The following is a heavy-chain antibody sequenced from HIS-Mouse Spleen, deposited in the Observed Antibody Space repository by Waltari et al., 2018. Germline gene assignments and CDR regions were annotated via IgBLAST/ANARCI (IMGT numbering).Heavy chain of an antibody. Sequence: QVQLQESGPGLVQPSETLSLTCPVSGGSVSSGSYYWSWIRQPPGKGLEWIGYIYYSGSTNYNPSLKSRVTISVDTSKNQFSLKLSSVTAADTAVYYCARLNWNDVWFDPWGQGTLVTVSS. J-gene: IGHJ5*02. CDR3: ARLNWNDVWFDP. D-gene: IGHD1-1*01. V-gene: IGHV4-61*01. CDR2: IYYSGST. CDR1: GGSVSSGSYY.